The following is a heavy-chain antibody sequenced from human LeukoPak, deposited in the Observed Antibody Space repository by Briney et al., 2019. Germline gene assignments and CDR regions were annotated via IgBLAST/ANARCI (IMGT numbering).Heavy chain of an antibody. V-gene: IGHV3-21*01. D-gene: IGHD4-23*01. CDR3: AKKRGPVVTQIDY. J-gene: IGHJ4*02. CDR1: GFTFSSYS. CDR2: ISSSSSYI. Sequence: GGSLRLSCAASGFTFSSYSMNWVRQAPGKGLEWVSSISSSSSYIYYADSVKGRFTISRDNAKNSLYLQMNSQRAEDTAVYYCAKKRGPVVTQIDYWGQGTLVTVSS.